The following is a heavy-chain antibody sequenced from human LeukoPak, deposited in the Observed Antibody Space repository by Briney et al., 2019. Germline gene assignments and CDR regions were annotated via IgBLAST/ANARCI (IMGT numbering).Heavy chain of an antibody. J-gene: IGHJ4*01. D-gene: IGHD5-24*01. Sequence: EGTLRLSCVASGFTFSRHGMNWVRQAPGKGLEWVSGISPSGDIRYYVDSVKGRFTVSRDNSKNTVHLQINSLRDEDTAVYYCAKDDAWLQFNDWGHGTLVTVSS. CDR2: ISPSGDIR. CDR1: GFTFSRHG. CDR3: AKDDAWLQFND. V-gene: IGHV3-23*01.